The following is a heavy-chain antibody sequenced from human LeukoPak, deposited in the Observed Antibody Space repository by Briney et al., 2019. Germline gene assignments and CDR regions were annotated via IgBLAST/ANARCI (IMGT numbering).Heavy chain of an antibody. CDR1: GGSISSGNYY. CDR3: ARLDCSSTSCYRHYYYYMDV. D-gene: IGHD2-2*02. CDR2: IYASGST. V-gene: IGHV4-61*02. J-gene: IGHJ6*03. Sequence: SETLSLTCTVSGGSISSGNYYWTWIRQPAGRGLEWIGRIYASGSTNSNPSLKSRVTISVDTSKSQFSLKLSSVTAADTAVYYCARLDCSSTSCYRHYYYYMDVWGKGTTVTVSS.